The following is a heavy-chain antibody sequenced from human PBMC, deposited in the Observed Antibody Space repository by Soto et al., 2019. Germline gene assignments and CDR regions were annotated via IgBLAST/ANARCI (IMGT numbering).Heavy chain of an antibody. V-gene: IGHV3-30-3*01. CDR2: ISPAGTNQ. D-gene: IGHD6-6*01. Sequence: GGSLRLSCVASGFIFSDYAMHWARQAPGKGLEWVALISPAGTNQYYADSAKGRFTISRDNSKNTLYLQMNSLRPEDTALYYCARENSRISPRLFQLWGHGTMVTVSS. CDR3: ARENSRISPRLFQL. J-gene: IGHJ1*01. CDR1: GFIFSDYA.